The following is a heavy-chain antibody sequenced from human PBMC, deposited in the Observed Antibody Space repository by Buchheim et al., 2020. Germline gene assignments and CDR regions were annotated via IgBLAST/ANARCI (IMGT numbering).Heavy chain of an antibody. CDR2: ISYDGSNK. CDR3: ARDDYPVDYFEY. CDR1: GFTFSSYA. Sequence: QVQLVESGGGVVQPGRSLRLSCAASGFTFSSYAMHWVRQAPGKGLEWVAVISYDGSNKYYADSVKGRFTISRDNSKNTLYLQMNSLRAEDTAVYYCARDDYPVDYFEYWGQGTL. V-gene: IGHV3-30-3*01. J-gene: IGHJ4*02. D-gene: IGHD4-11*01.